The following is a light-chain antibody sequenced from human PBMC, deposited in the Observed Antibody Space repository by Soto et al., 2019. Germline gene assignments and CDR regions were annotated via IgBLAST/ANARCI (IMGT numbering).Light chain of an antibody. Sequence: IQMTQSPATLSASTGDRVTITCRASQGISSYLAWYQQKPGKAPKLLIYAASTLQSGVPSRFSGSGSGTDFTLTISCLQSEDFATYYCQQYYSYPLTFGGGTKVDIK. CDR3: QQYYSYPLT. V-gene: IGKV1-8*01. CDR1: QGISSY. J-gene: IGKJ4*01. CDR2: AAS.